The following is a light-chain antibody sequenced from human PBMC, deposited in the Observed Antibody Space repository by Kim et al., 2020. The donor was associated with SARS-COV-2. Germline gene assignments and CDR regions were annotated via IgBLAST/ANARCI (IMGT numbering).Light chain of an antibody. J-gene: IGKJ4*01. CDR2: GAS. CDR1: QSVSSSY. Sequence: LSPGERATLSCRASQSVSSSYLAWYQQKPGQAPRLLIYGASSRATGIPDRFSGSESGTDFTLTISRLEPEDFAVYYCQQYDMSPLTFGGGTKLEI. V-gene: IGKV3-20*01. CDR3: QQYDMSPLT.